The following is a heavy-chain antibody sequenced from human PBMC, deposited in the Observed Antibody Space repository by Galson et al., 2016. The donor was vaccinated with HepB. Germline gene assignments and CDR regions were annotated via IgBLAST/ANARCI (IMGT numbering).Heavy chain of an antibody. D-gene: IGHD2-2*01. Sequence: LSLTCAVSGASINSSNWWTWVRQAPGTGLEWIGEIYHTGTSNNNPSLLSRFTMSIDNSKNHFSLNLTSVTAADTAVYYCARASIIPGARMIFDPWGQGTLVTVSS. CDR3: ARASIIPGARMIFDP. V-gene: IGHV4-4*02. J-gene: IGHJ5*02. CDR1: GASINSSNW. CDR2: IYHTGTS.